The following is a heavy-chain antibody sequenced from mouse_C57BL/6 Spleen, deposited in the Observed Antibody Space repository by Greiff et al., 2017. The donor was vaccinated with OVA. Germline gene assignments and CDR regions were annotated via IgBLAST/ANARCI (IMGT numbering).Heavy chain of an antibody. CDR3: ARVWLREGFDY. CDR2: LDPSDSYT. Sequence: QVQLKQPGAELVKPGASVKLSCKASGYTFTSYWMQWVKQRPGQGLEWIGELDPSDSYTNYNQKFKGKATLTVDTSSSTAYMQLSSLTSEDSAVYYCARVWLREGFDYWGQGTTLTVSS. CDR1: GYTFTSYW. J-gene: IGHJ2*01. V-gene: IGHV1-50*01. D-gene: IGHD2-2*01.